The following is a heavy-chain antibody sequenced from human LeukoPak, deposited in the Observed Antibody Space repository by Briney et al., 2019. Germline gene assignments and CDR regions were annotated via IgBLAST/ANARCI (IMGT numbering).Heavy chain of an antibody. V-gene: IGHV1-69*13. Sequence: ASVKVSCKASGGTFSSYAISWVRQAPGQGLEWMGGIIPIFGTANYAQKFQGRVTITADESTSTAYMELSSLRSEDTAVYYCARGPGPRGVRWDLPYFHFDYWGQGTLVTVPS. CDR1: GGTFSSYA. CDR2: IIPIFGTA. J-gene: IGHJ4*02. CDR3: ARGPGPRGVRWDLPYFHFDY. D-gene: IGHD1-26*01.